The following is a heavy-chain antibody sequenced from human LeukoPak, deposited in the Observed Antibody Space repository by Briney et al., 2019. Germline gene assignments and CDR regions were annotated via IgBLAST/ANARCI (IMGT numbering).Heavy chain of an antibody. J-gene: IGHJ3*02. CDR2: INPNSGNT. V-gene: IGHV1-8*03. CDR1: GYTFISYE. D-gene: IGHD3-3*01. CDR3: AREEGHYDFWSGSGLGAFDI. Sequence: ASVKVSCKASGYTFISYEIHWVRQATGQGLEWMGWINPNSGNTRYVQKFQGRVTFTRDTSRGTAYMELSRLRSDDTAVYYCAREEGHYDFWSGSGLGAFDIWGQGTMVTVSS.